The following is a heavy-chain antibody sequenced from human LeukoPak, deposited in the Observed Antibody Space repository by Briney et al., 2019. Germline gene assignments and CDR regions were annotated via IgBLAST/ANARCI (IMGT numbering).Heavy chain of an antibody. D-gene: IGHD6-19*01. J-gene: IGHJ4*02. Sequence: KPGGSLRLSCAASGFTFSSYSMNWVRQAPGKGLEWVSSISSSSSYIYYADSVKGRFTISRDNAKNSLYLQMNGLRAEDTAVYYCARGKGIAVAGLDYWGQGTLVTVSS. CDR2: ISSSSSYI. CDR3: ARGKGIAVAGLDY. CDR1: GFTFSSYS. V-gene: IGHV3-21*01.